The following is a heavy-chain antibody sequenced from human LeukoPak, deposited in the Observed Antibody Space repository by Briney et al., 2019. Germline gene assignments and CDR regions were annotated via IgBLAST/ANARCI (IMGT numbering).Heavy chain of an antibody. CDR3: ARVSIAVAGTRAFDI. CDR2: IYYSGST. CDR1: GGSVSSGSYY. J-gene: IGHJ3*02. V-gene: IGHV4-61*01. D-gene: IGHD6-19*01. Sequence: SETLSLTCTVSGGSVSSGSYYWSWIRQPPGKGLEWIGYIYYSGSTNYNPSLKSRVTISVDTSKNQFSLKLSSVTAADMAVYYCARVSIAVAGTRAFDIWGQGTMVTVSS.